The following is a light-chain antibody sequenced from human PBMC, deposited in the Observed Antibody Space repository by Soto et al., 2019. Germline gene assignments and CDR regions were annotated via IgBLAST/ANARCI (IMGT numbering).Light chain of an antibody. V-gene: IGKV1-8*01. CDR1: QGISSY. J-gene: IGKJ1*01. Sequence: AIRMTQSPSSLSASTGDRVTITCRASQGISSYLAWYQQKPGKDPKLLIYASSTLQSGFPSRFSGSGSGTDFTLTISCLQSEDFATYYCQQYYSYPSFGQGTKVEIK. CDR2: ASS. CDR3: QQYYSYPS.